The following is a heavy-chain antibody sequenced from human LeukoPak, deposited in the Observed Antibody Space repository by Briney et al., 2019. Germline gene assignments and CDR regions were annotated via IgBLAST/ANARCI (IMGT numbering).Heavy chain of an antibody. V-gene: IGHV1-69*13. Sequence: SVKVSCKASGGTFSSYAISWVRQAPGQGLEWMGGIIPIFGTANYAQKFQGRVTITADESTSTAYMELSSLRSEDTAVYYCARKNDSLATIRNYYYGMDVWGQGTTVTVSS. CDR3: ARKNDSLATIRNYYYGMDV. CDR2: IIPIFGTA. D-gene: IGHD5-12*01. J-gene: IGHJ6*02. CDR1: GGTFSSYA.